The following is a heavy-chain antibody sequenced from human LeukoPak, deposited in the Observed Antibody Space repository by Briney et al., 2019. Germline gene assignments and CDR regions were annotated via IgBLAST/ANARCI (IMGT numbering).Heavy chain of an antibody. D-gene: IGHD3-16*01. Sequence: QAGGSLTLPCAASGFTFSSYEMNWVRQAPGKGLEWVSYISSSGSTIYYADSVKGRFTISRDNAKNSLYLQMNSLRAEDTAVYYCARVGLQYNWFDPWGQGTLVTVSS. V-gene: IGHV3-48*03. CDR3: ARVGLQYNWFDP. J-gene: IGHJ5*02. CDR2: ISSSGSTI. CDR1: GFTFSSYE.